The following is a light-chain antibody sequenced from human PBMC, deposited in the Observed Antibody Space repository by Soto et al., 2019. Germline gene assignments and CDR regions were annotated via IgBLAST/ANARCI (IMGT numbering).Light chain of an antibody. V-gene: IGKV3-11*01. Sequence: EILLTQSPATLSLSPGERATLSCRASQSVSSDLAWYRQKPGQAPKLLIYDASNWATGILARFSGGGSATNFSPPISSLEQEDDVVNYCHQRSNWPIFTFGPGTKVDIK. CDR2: DAS. J-gene: IGKJ3*01. CDR3: HQRSNWPIFT. CDR1: QSVSSD.